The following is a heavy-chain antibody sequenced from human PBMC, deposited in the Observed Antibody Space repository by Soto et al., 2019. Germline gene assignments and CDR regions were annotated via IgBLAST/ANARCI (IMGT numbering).Heavy chain of an antibody. D-gene: IGHD2-2*01. CDR1: GGTFSRYG. CDR2: ISIIFGTA. Sequence: SVKVSCKASGGTFSRYGVNWVRQAPGQGPEWMGGISIIFGTAHYAQKFQGRVTITADESTSTAYMELNNLRSEDTAVFYCASLTPQSCTNTSCPPLDYWGQGTLVTVSS. CDR3: ASLTPQSCTNTSCPPLDY. J-gene: IGHJ4*02. V-gene: IGHV1-69*13.